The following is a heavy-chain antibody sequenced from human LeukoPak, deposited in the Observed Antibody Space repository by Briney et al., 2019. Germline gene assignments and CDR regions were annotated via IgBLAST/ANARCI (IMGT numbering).Heavy chain of an antibody. V-gene: IGHV1-69*06. CDR2: IIPIFGTA. CDR3: ARGLYCSSTSCYGGRDWFDP. D-gene: IGHD2-2*01. Sequence: ASVRVSCKASGYTFTSYGITWVRQAPGQGLEWMGGIIPIFGTANYAQKFQGRVTITADKSTSTAYMELSSLRSEDTAVYYCARGLYCSSTSCYGGRDWFDPWGQGTLVTVSS. CDR1: GYTFTSYG. J-gene: IGHJ5*02.